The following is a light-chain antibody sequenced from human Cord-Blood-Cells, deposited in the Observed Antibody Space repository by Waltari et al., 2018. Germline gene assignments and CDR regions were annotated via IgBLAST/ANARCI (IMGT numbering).Light chain of an antibody. Sequence: IQITQSPSSLSAAVGERVTITCRASQSISSYLNWYQQKPGKAPKLLIYAASSLQSGVPSRFSGSGSGTDFTLTISSLQPEDFATYYCQQSYSTPTFGQGTKVEIK. CDR3: QQSYSTPT. CDR1: QSISSY. J-gene: IGKJ1*01. CDR2: AAS. V-gene: IGKV1-39*01.